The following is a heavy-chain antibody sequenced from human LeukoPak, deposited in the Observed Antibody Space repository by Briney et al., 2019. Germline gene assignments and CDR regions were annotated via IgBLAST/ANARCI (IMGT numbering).Heavy chain of an antibody. J-gene: IGHJ6*02. D-gene: IGHD4-17*01. CDR2: VNHSGST. CDR3: ARIPTTVTPPRGMDV. Sequence: SETLSLTCAVYGGSFSGYYWSWIRQPPGKGLEWIGEVNHSGSTNYNPSLKSRVTISVDTSKNQFSLKLSSVTAADTAVYYCARIPTTVTPPRGMDVWGQGTTVTVSS. V-gene: IGHV4-34*01. CDR1: GGSFSGYY.